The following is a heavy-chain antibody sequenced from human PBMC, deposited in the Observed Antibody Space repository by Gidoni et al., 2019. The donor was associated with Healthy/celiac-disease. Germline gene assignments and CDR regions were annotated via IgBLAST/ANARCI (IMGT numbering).Heavy chain of an antibody. CDR2: IYTSGST. CDR1: GGSISSGSYY. D-gene: IGHD2-15*01. Sequence: QVQLQESGPGLVKPSQTLSLTCTVSGGSISSGSYYWSWIRQPAGKGLEWIGRIYTSGSTNYNPSLKSRVTISVDTSKNQFSLKLSSVTAADTAVYYCARGSGSFDYWGQGTLVTVSS. CDR3: ARGSGSFDY. V-gene: IGHV4-61*02. J-gene: IGHJ4*02.